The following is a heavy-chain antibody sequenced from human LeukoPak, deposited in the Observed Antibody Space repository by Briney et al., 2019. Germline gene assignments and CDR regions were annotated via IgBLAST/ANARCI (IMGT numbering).Heavy chain of an antibody. CDR1: GDFISNYC. V-gene: IGHV4-4*07. J-gene: IGHJ5*02. D-gene: IGHD1-26*01. CDR3: ARSPWEYSGSPNWFDP. Sequence: PSETLSLTCTVSGDFISNYCWSWIRQPAGKGLEGIGRIYTSGSTNYDPSLKSRVPMSVDTSKNQFSLKLNSVTAADTAVYYCARSPWEYSGSPNWFDPWGQGTLVPVSP. CDR2: IYTSGST.